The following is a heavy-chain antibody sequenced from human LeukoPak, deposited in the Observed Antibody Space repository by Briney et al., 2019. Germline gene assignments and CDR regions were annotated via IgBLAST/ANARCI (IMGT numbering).Heavy chain of an antibody. CDR2: INHRGST. CDR1: GGSFSGYY. J-gene: IGHJ4*02. D-gene: IGHD6-19*01. Sequence: PSETLSLTCAVYGGSFSGYYWRWIRQPPGKGLEWSGEINHRGSTTYNPYLKSRVTISVDTSKNQYSLKLSTVTAADTAVYYCARDGSGWYGSDYWGQGTLVSVCS. V-gene: IGHV4-34*01. CDR3: ARDGSGWYGSDY.